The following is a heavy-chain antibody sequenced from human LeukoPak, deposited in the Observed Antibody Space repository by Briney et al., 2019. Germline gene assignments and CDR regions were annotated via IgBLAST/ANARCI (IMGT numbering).Heavy chain of an antibody. D-gene: IGHD1-26*01. V-gene: IGHV4-59*01. CDR3: ARDWELGH. CDR2: IYENGRT. J-gene: IGHJ4*02. CDR1: GGSIGNFC. Sequence: SATLSLTCTVSGGSIGNFCWSWIRRSPGEGLGWIGFIYENGRTGYNPSLKSRVTISVDMSKNQFSLGLTSMTAADTAVYYCARDWELGHWGRGILVTVTS.